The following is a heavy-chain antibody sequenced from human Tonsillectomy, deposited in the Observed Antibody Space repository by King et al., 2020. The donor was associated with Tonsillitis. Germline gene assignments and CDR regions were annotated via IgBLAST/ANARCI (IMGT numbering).Heavy chain of an antibody. J-gene: IGHJ4*02. Sequence: VQLVESGGGLVQPGGSLRLSCAASGFTVSSNYMSWVRQAPGKGLEWASVIYSGGSTYYADSVKGRFTISRDNSKNTLYLQMNSLRAEDTAVYYCARDKRSSINYYGSGSWGIFDYWGQGTLVTVSS. D-gene: IGHD3-10*01. V-gene: IGHV3-66*01. CDR3: ARDKRSSINYYGSGSWGIFDY. CDR2: IYSGGST. CDR1: GFTVSSNY.